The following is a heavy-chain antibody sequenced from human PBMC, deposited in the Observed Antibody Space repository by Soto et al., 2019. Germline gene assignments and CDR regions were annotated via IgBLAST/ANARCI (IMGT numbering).Heavy chain of an antibody. J-gene: IGHJ6*02. CDR2: TYYRSKWYN. Sequence: SQTLSLSCDISGDSVSSNRGAWTWIRQSPSRGLEWLGRTYYRSKWYNEYGLSVKSRITINADTCKNQFSLQLNSVTPEDAAVYYCARWDHDYGYLDVWGLGTTVTVSS. CDR3: ARWDHDYGYLDV. D-gene: IGHD4-17*01. V-gene: IGHV6-1*01. CDR1: GDSVSSNRGA.